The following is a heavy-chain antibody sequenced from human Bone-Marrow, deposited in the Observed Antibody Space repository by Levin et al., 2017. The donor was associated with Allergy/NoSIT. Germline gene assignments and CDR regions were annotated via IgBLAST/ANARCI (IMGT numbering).Heavy chain of an antibody. CDR2: ISAGDAST. Sequence: PGGSLRLSCAASGFTFSSSAMTWVRQAPGKGLEGVSSISAGDASTYYTDSVKGRLTVSRDNSKNTLYLQMNSLRVEDTALYYCAKVRRGLDAFDIWGQGTMVTVSS. J-gene: IGHJ3*02. D-gene: IGHD3/OR15-3a*01. CDR3: AKVRRGLDAFDI. V-gene: IGHV3-23*01. CDR1: GFTFSSSA.